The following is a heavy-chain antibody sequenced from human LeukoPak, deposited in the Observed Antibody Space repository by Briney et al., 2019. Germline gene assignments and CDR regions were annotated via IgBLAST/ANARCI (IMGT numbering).Heavy chain of an antibody. J-gene: IGHJ4*02. CDR1: GFTFDDYG. CDR3: ATDPFGDIVYFDY. CDR2: INWNGGST. D-gene: IGHD3-10*01. Sequence: GGSVRLSCAASGFTFDDYGMSWARQAPGKGLEWVSGINWNGGSTGYADRVEGVHTIPRDNAKNSVYLQMNSLRAEDTALCYCATDPFGDIVYFDYWGQRRVLPVSS. V-gene: IGHV3-20*04.